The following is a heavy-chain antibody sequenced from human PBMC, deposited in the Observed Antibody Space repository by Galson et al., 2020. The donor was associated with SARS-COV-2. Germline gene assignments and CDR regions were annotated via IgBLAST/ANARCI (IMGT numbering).Heavy chain of an antibody. CDR2: IYYSGST. V-gene: IGHV4-31*03. CDR3: ARVFGYGDYSNWFDP. Sequence: SQTLSLTCTFSGGSISSGGYYWSWIRQHPGKGLEWIGYIYYSGSTYYNPSLKSRVTISVDTSKNQFSLKLSSVTAADTAVYYCARVFGYGDYSNWFDPWGQGTLVTVSS. J-gene: IGHJ5*02. D-gene: IGHD4-17*01. CDR1: GGSISSGGYY.